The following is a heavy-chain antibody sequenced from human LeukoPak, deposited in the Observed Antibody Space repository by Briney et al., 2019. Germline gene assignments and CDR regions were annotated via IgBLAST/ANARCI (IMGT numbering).Heavy chain of an antibody. D-gene: IGHD3-22*01. J-gene: IGHJ4*02. Sequence: LSLTCNVSGGSINSHYWSWIRQPPGKGLEWVAGINWNSVSAVYADSLKGRLTISRDNAKNSLFLQMNSLKTEDTAFYYCAKGARSSSGYTTDWGQGILVTVSS. CDR1: GGSINSHY. V-gene: IGHV3-9*01. CDR2: INWNSVSA. CDR3: AKGARSSSGYTTD.